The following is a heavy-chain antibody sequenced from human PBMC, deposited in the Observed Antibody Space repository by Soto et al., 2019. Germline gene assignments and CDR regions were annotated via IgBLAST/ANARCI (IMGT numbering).Heavy chain of an antibody. CDR2: IYYSGST. CDR1: GGSISSGDYY. J-gene: IGHJ5*02. D-gene: IGHD6-6*01. V-gene: IGHV4-30-4*02. Sequence: SDTLSLTGTVSGGSISSGDYYCSWIRQPPGKGLEWTGYIYYSGSTSYNPSLKSRVTISVDTSKNQFSLTLSSVTAADTAVYYCARERPDGARLDPWGQGTLVTVS. CDR3: ARERPDGARLDP.